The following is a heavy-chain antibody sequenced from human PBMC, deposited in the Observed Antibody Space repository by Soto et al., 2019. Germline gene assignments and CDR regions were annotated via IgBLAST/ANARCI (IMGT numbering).Heavy chain of an antibody. CDR3: ARALVPAATYFDY. CDR2: IYYSGST. D-gene: IGHD2-2*01. Sequence: TLSLTCTVSGGSIISVGYYWSCILQHPGKGLEWIGYIYYSGSTYYNPPLKSRVTISVDTSKNQFSLKLSSVTAADTAVYYCARALVPAATYFDYWGQGTLVTVSS. CDR1: GGSIISVGYY. V-gene: IGHV4-31*03. J-gene: IGHJ4*02.